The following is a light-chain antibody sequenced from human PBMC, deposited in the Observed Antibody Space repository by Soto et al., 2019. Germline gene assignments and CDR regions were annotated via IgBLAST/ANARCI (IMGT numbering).Light chain of an antibody. CDR2: DAS. J-gene: IGKJ4*01. Sequence: DIQMTQSPSSLSASVVDRVTITCQASHDITNYLNWYQQKPGKAPKLLIYDASNLETGVPSRFSGSGSGTDFTFTISSLQPEDIATYYCQQYDNLPPLAFGGGTKVEIK. CDR1: HDITNY. V-gene: IGKV1-33*01. CDR3: QQYDNLPPLA.